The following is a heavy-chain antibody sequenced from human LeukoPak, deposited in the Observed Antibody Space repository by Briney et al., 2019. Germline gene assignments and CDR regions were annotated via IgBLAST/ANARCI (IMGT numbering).Heavy chain of an antibody. CDR3: ARDSADSGSYYGDDAFDI. CDR1: GFTFSDYY. D-gene: IGHD1-26*01. J-gene: IGHJ3*02. CDR2: ISSSGSTI. Sequence: GGSLRLSCAASGFTFSDYYMSWIRQAPGKGLEWVSYISSSGSTIYYADSVKGRFTISRDNAKNSLYLQMSSLRAEDTAVYYCARDSADSGSYYGDDAFDIWGQGTMVTVSS. V-gene: IGHV3-11*01.